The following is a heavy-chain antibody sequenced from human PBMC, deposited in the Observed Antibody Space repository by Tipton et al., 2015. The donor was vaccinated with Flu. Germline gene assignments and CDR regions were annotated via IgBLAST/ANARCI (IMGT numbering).Heavy chain of an antibody. CDR3: AKVFGVVIINDAFDV. CDR2: ISGSGGST. D-gene: IGHD3-3*01. J-gene: IGHJ3*01. Sequence: GSLRLSCAASGFTVSSYAMSWVRQAPGRGLEWVSAISGSGGSTYYADSVEGRFTISRDNSKNTLYLQMNSLRAEDTAVYYCAKVFGVVIINDAFDVWGQGTMVTVSS. V-gene: IGHV3-23*01. CDR1: GFTVSSYA.